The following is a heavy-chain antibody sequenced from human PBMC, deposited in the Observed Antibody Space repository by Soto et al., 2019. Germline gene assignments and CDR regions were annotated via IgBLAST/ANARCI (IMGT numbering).Heavy chain of an antibody. CDR1: GYIFTGYY. J-gene: IGHJ4*02. V-gene: IGHV1-2*04. Sequence: ASVKVSCKASGYIFTGYYMHWVRQAPGQGLEWMGWINPNSGDTNYAQKFQGWVTMTRDTSISTAYMELSRLRSDDTAVYYCATSRISIAVAGEAEYYFDYWGQGTLVTVSS. CDR2: INPNSGDT. D-gene: IGHD6-19*01. CDR3: ATSRISIAVAGEAEYYFDY.